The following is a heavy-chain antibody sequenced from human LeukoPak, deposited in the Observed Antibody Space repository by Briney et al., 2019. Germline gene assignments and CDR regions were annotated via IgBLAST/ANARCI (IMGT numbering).Heavy chain of an antibody. CDR3: ARDPRAVGD. CDR1: GFTFSSYE. CDR2: ISSSGTII. Sequence: SGGSLRFSCAASGFTFSSYEMDWVRQAPGKGLEWVSYISSSGTIIYYADSVEGRFTISRDNAKNSLYLQMNSLRDEDTAVCYCARDPRAVGDWGQGTLVTVSS. D-gene: IGHD2-15*01. J-gene: IGHJ1*01. V-gene: IGHV3-48*03.